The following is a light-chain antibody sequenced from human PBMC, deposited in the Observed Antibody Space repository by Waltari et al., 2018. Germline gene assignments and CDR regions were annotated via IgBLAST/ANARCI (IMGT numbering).Light chain of an antibody. CDR1: QSISSY. Sequence: DIQMTQSPSSLSASVGDRVTITCRASQSISSYLNWYLQKPGKAPKLLIYAASSLQSGDPSRFSGSGSGTDFILTISSLQPEDFATYYCQQSYTTPYTFGQGTKLEIK. J-gene: IGKJ2*01. V-gene: IGKV1-39*01. CDR2: AAS. CDR3: QQSYTTPYT.